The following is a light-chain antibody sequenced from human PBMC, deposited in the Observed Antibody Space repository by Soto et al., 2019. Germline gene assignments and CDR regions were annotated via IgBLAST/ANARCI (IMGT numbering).Light chain of an antibody. CDR2: HNN. V-gene: IGLV1-40*01. CDR3: QSYDNSLSGYV. Sequence: QSVLTEPPGVSGAPGQRVTISCTGGSANIGAGYHVHWYQQHPGIAPKLLISHNNNRPSGVPARFSGSKSDTSASLAITGLQADDEADSYCQSYDNSLSGYVFGTGTKLTV. CDR1: SANIGAGYH. J-gene: IGLJ1*01.